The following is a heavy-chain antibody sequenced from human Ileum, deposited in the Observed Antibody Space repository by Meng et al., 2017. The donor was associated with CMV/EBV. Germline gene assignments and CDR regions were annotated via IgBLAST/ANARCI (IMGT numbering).Heavy chain of an antibody. CDR3: ARDNWGYDY. CDR2: ISVHHGNT. V-gene: IGHV1-18*01. Sequence: QGDLVQSGTEVKKPGAAVKVSCKTSGYTFTNHNIAWVRQAPGQGLEWMGWISVHHGNTDYAQKYQDRVTMTRDTSTNTAYMELRSLTSDDTAMYYCARDNWGYDYWGQGTLVTVSS. CDR1: GYTFTNHN. J-gene: IGHJ4*02. D-gene: IGHD7-27*01.